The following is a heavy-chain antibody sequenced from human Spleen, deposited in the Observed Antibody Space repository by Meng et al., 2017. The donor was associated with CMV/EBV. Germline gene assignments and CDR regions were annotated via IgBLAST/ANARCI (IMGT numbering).Heavy chain of an antibody. CDR1: GGTFSSYA. CDR3: ARDGAAAGKIRYFDY. V-gene: IGHV1-69*10. CDR2: IIPILGIA. D-gene: IGHD6-13*01. J-gene: IGHJ4*02. Sequence: SGGTFSSYAISWVRQAPGQGLEWMGGIIPILGIANYAQKFQGRVTITADKSTSTDYMELSSLRSEDTAVYYCARDGAAAGKIRYFDYWGQGTLVTVSS.